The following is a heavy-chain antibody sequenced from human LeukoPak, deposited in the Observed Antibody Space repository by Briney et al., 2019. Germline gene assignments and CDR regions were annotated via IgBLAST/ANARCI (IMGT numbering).Heavy chain of an antibody. CDR3: AREAAAGGH. D-gene: IGHD6-13*01. V-gene: IGHV3-66*01. CDR1: GFTVSSNY. CDR2: IYSDDST. Sequence: PGGSLRLSCAASGFTVSSNYMTWVRQAPGKGLEWVSVIYSDDSTYYADSVKGRFTISRDNYKNTLYLQMSSLRAEDTAVYYCAREAAAGGHWGQGTLVTVSS. J-gene: IGHJ4*02.